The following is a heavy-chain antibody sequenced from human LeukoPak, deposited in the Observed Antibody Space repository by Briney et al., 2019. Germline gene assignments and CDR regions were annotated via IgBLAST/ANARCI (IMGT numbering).Heavy chain of an antibody. CDR1: GYSISSGYY. D-gene: IGHD1-26*01. CDR3: ARVNPWELLADAFDI. J-gene: IGHJ3*02. Sequence: SETLSLTCTVSGYSISSGYYWGWIRQPPGKGLEWIGSIYHSGSTSYNPPLKSRVTISVDTSKNQFSLKLSSVTAADTAVYYCARVNPWELLADAFDIWGQGTMVTVSS. V-gene: IGHV4-38-2*02. CDR2: IYHSGST.